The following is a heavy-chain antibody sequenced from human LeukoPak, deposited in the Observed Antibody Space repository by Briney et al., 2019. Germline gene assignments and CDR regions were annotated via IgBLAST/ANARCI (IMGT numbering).Heavy chain of an antibody. V-gene: IGHV3-74*01. CDR3: ARDVPHNWFDT. CDR2: INSDGGGA. CDR1: GITFGNNW. J-gene: IGHJ5*02. Sequence: GGSLRLSCAASGITFGNNWMHWVRQGPGKGLVWISRINSDGGGAIYADSVRGRFTASRDNAKNTLYLQMNSLRAEDTAVYYCARDVPHNWFDTWGQGTLVTVSS.